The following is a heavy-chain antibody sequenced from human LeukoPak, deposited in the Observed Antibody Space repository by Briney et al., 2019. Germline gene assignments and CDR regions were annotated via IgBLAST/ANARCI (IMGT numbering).Heavy chain of an antibody. V-gene: IGHV3-20*04. CDR3: ARGSGWFDY. Sequence: PGGSLRLSCEASGFTFDDYDMSWVRQAPGKGLEWVSGINWNGVSTGYADSVKGRFTISRDNAKNSLYLQMNSLSAEDTALYYCARGSGWFDYWGQGSLVTVSS. D-gene: IGHD6-19*01. CDR1: GFTFDDYD. J-gene: IGHJ5*01. CDR2: INWNGVST.